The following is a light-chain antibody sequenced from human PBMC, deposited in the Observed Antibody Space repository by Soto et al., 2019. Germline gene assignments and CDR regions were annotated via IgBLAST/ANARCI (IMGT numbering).Light chain of an antibody. CDR1: SSDVGGYNY. V-gene: IGLV2-14*01. CDR2: DVS. Sequence: QSVLTQPASVSGSPGQSITISCTGTSSDVGGYNYVSWYQQHPGKAPKLMIYDVSNRPSGVSNRFSGSKSGNTASLTISGLQAEDEADYYWSSDTSSSTGDVFGTVTK. CDR3: SSDTSSSTGDV. J-gene: IGLJ1*01.